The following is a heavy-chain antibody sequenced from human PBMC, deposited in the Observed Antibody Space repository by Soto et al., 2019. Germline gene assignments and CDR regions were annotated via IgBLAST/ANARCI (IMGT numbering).Heavy chain of an antibody. CDR3: ARHIPSGSYYIPYYYYYCMDV. Sequence: WESPKNPCKGTGYSFTNYWIGWERQMPGKGLERMGIIYPGNSDTRYSQSFQAQVSISADKSITTAYLPESSLKAPNTAIFYCARHIPSGSYYIPYYYYYCMDVWVQGTTVTVSS. CDR1: GYSFTNYW. D-gene: IGHD1-26*01. V-gene: IGHV5-51*01. CDR2: IYPGNSDT. J-gene: IGHJ6*02.